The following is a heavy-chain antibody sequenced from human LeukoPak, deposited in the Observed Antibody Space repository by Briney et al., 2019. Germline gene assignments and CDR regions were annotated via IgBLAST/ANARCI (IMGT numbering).Heavy chain of an antibody. D-gene: IGHD3-22*01. V-gene: IGHV3-21*01. J-gene: IGHJ4*02. Sequence: GGSLRLSCAASGFTFSSYNMNWVRQAPGKGLEWVSSISSRSHYIYYADSVKGRFTISRDNAKNSLYLQMNSLRAEDTAVYYCASYYYDSSAYGPLGYWGQGTLVTVSS. CDR1: GFTFSSYN. CDR3: ASYYYDSSAYGPLGY. CDR2: ISSRSHYI.